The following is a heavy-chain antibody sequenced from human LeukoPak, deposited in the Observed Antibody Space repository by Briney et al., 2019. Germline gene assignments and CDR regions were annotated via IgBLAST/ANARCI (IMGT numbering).Heavy chain of an antibody. D-gene: IGHD3-22*01. CDR2: ISWDGGST. Sequence: GGSLRLSCAASGFTFDDYTMHWVRQAPGKGLEWVSLISWDGGSTYYADSVKGRFTISRDNSKNSLYLQMNSLRTEDTALYYCAKENGYDSSGYYYYGMGVWGQGTTVTVSS. CDR1: GFTFDDYT. J-gene: IGHJ6*02. V-gene: IGHV3-43*01. CDR3: AKENGYDSSGYYYYGMGV.